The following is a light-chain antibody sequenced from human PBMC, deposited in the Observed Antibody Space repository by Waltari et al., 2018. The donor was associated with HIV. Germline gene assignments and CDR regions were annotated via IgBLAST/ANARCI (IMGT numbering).Light chain of an antibody. CDR1: QSVSSSS. V-gene: IGKV3-20*01. CDR2: AAS. Sequence: EIVLTQSPGTLSLSPGERATLSYRASQSVSSSSLAWYQQKAGQAPRLLIYAASIRATGIPDRFSGSGSGTDFTLTISRLEPEDFAVYCCQQYGNSPALYTFGQGTKLEIK. CDR3: QQYGNSPALYT. J-gene: IGKJ2*01.